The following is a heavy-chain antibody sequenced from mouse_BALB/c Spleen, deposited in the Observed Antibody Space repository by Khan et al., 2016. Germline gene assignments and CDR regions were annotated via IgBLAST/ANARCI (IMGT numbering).Heavy chain of an antibody. CDR2: INPGSGGT. D-gene: IGHD2-4*01. CDR1: GYAFTNYL. CDR3: ARFYYDYEDYAMDY. V-gene: IGHV1-54*01. J-gene: IGHJ4*01. Sequence: QVQLQQSGAELVRPGTSVKVSCKASGYAFTNYLIEWVKQRPGQGLEWIGVINPGSGGTNYNEKFKGKATLTADKSSSTAYMQLSSLTSDDSAVYFCARFYYDYEDYAMDYWGQGTSVTVSS.